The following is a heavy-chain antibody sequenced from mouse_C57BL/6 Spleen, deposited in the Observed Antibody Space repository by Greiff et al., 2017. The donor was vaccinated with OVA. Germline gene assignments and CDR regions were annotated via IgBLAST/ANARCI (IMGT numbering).Heavy chain of an antibody. V-gene: IGHV1-55*01. CDR1: GYTFTSYW. J-gene: IGHJ2*01. CDR2: IYPGSGST. D-gene: IGHD2-2*01. Sequence: QVQLKESGAELVKPGASVKMSCKASGYTFTSYWITWVKQRPGQGLEWIGDIYPGSGSTNYNEKFKSKATLTVDTSSSTAYMQLSSLTSEDSAVYYCARDGYGYDINYWGQGTTLTVSS. CDR3: ARDGYGYDINY.